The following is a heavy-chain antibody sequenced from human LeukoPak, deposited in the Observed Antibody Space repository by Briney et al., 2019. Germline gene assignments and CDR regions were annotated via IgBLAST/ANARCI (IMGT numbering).Heavy chain of an antibody. CDR1: GFTFSSYW. CDR2: IKQDGSKK. Sequence: GGSLRLSCAASGFTFSSYWMSWVRQAPGKGLEWVANIKQDGSKKYYADSVKGRFTISRDNAKNSLYLQMNSLRAEDTALYYCGKDVLAGGLDVWGQGTTVTVSS. V-gene: IGHV3-7*03. CDR3: GKDVLAGGLDV. J-gene: IGHJ6*02.